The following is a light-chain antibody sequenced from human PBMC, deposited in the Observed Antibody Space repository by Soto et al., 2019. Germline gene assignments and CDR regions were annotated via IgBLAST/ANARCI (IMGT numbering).Light chain of an antibody. J-gene: IGKJ2*01. CDR3: QQNYYIPYT. V-gene: IGKV1-39*01. CDR2: AAS. CDR1: QDIAFY. Sequence: DIQMTQSPSSLSVSVGDRVTMSCRTSQDIAFYLNWYQQKPGKAPQLLIYAASNLQLGAPSRFSGSGSGTVFTLTITSLQPEDFATYFCQQNYYIPYTFGQGTKLEI.